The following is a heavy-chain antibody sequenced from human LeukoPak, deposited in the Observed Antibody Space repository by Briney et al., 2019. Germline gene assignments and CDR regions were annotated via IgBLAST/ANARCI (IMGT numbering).Heavy chain of an antibody. CDR1: SFTFSRYW. CDR2: IDTNGRTT. J-gene: IGHJ4*02. D-gene: IGHD6-13*01. V-gene: IGHV3-74*01. Sequence: PGGSLRLSCAASSFTFSRYWFHWVRQAPGKGLDWVSRIDTNGRTTDYADSVKGRFTISRDNAKNTLFLEMNSLRAEDTAIYYCARDLAGADDYWGQGTLATVSS. CDR3: ARDLAGADDY.